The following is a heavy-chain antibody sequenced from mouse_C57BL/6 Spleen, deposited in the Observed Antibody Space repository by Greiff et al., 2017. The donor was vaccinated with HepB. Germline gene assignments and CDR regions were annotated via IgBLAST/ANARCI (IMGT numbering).Heavy chain of an antibody. J-gene: IGHJ3*01. Sequence: EVQLVESGGGLVKPGGSLKLSCAASGFTFSSYAMSWVRQTPEKRLEWVATISDGGSYTYYPDNVKGRFTISRDNAKNNLYLQMSHLKSEDTAMYYGARVYGLRGLADWGQGTLVTVSA. D-gene: IGHD1-1*02. CDR1: GFTFSSYA. CDR2: ISDGGSYT. CDR3: ARVYGLRGLAD. V-gene: IGHV5-4*01.